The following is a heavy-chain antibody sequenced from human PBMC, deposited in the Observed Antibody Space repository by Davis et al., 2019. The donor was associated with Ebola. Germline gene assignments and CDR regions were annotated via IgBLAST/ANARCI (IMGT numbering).Heavy chain of an antibody. CDR3: ARSGPPSDY. V-gene: IGHV3-53*05. D-gene: IGHD1-26*01. CDR2: LYSAGST. Sequence: GESLKISCAVSGFTVNTNFMSWVRQAPGKGLEWVSVLYSAGSTFYADSVKGRFTISRDNSRNTLYLQMNNLRLEDTALYYCARSGPPSDYWGQGTLVTVSS. CDR1: GFTVNTNF. J-gene: IGHJ4*02.